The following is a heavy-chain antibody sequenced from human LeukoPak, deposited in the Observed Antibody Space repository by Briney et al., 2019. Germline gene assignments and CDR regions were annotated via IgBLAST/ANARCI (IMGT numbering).Heavy chain of an antibody. D-gene: IGHD6-19*01. CDR3: AKNPNRSGWYQDY. CDR1: GFTFTTYP. CDR2: ISASGGS. J-gene: IGHJ4*02. Sequence: GGSLRLSCVASGFTFTTYPMTWVRQTPEKGLEWVAAISASGGSYYADSVKGRFTISRDNSKNTLYLQLNNLGADDTAVYYCAKNPNRSGWYQDYWGQGALVIVPS. V-gene: IGHV3-23*01.